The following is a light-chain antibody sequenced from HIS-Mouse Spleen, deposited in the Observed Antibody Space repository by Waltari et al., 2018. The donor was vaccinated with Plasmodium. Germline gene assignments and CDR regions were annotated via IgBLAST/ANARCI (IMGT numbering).Light chain of an antibody. CDR3: QQRSNWPPKYT. V-gene: IGKV3-11*01. J-gene: IGKJ2*01. CDR2: DAS. Sequence: EIVLTQSPATLSLSPGARATLSCRASQSVSSYLAWYQQQPGQAPRLLIYDASHRATGIPARFSGSGSGTDFTLTISSLEPEDFAVYYCQQRSNWPPKYTFGQGTKLEIK. CDR1: QSVSSY.